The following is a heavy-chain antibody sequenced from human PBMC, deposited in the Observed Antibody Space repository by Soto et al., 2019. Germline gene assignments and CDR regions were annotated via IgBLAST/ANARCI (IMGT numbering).Heavy chain of an antibody. J-gene: IGHJ4*02. CDR3: ARGNYSDYRSSFDF. V-gene: IGHV4-30-4*01. CDR1: DGSIGNGDYY. CDR2: IFHSGRT. Sequence: KPSETLSLTCIVSDGSIGNGDYYWTWIRQPPGKGLEWIGYIFHSGRTDYNPSLTSRVTISVDTSKNIFSLKVNSVTAADTAVYYCARGNYSDYRSSFDFWGQGALVTVSS. D-gene: IGHD4-17*01.